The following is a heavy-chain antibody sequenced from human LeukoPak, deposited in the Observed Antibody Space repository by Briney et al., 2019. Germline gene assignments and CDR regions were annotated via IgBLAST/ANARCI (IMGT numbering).Heavy chain of an antibody. CDR2: ISWNSGTI. J-gene: IGHJ6*02. CDR1: GFIFDDYG. CDR3: AKDKDWNDGMDV. Sequence: GGSLRLSCAASGFIFDDYGMHWVRQAPGKGLEWVSGISWNSGTIGYADSVKGRFTISRDNVKNSLYLQMNSLRAEDTALYCCAKDKDWNDGMDVWGQGSTVTVSS. D-gene: IGHD1-1*01. V-gene: IGHV3-9*01.